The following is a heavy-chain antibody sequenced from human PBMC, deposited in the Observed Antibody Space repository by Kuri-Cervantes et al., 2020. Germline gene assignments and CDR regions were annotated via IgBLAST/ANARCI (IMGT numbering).Heavy chain of an antibody. CDR3: ATTRVGVMRVYFDY. CDR2: LYSGGNT. Sequence: GGSLRLSCAVSGFTVSSTFVNWVRQAPGKELEWVSVLYSGGNTYYADSVKGRFIITRDNSKNTLYLQMNSLRAEDTAVYYCATTRVGVMRVYFDYWGQGTLVTVSS. J-gene: IGHJ4*02. V-gene: IGHV3-66*01. CDR1: GFTVSSTF. D-gene: IGHD3-16*01.